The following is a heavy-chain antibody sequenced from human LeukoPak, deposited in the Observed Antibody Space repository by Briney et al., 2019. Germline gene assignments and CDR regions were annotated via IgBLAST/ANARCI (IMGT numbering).Heavy chain of an antibody. Sequence: GGSLRLSCAASGFTFSNAWMSWVRQAPGKGLEWVGRIKRKSNGGTIDYAAPVKGRFTISRDDSKNTLYLQMNSLKTEATAIYYCATGVAVAGLVPFDYWGQGTLVTVSS. CDR2: IKRKSNGGTI. CDR1: GFTFSNAW. J-gene: IGHJ4*02. V-gene: IGHV3-15*01. CDR3: ATGVAVAGLVPFDY. D-gene: IGHD6-19*01.